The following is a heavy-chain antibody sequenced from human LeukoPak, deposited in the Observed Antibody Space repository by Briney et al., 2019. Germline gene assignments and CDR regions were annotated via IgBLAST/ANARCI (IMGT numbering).Heavy chain of an antibody. CDR1: GYTFTSYY. CDR3: ARDLLAPDY. V-gene: IGHV1-46*01. J-gene: IGHJ4*02. CDR2: INPHDGST. Sequence: ASVKVSCKASGYTFTSYYIHLVRQAPGQGLEWVGAINPHDGSTSYAQKFQGRVAMTRDTSATTVYLELNSLRSDDTAVYHCARDLLAPDYWGQGTLVTVSS. D-gene: IGHD2-15*01.